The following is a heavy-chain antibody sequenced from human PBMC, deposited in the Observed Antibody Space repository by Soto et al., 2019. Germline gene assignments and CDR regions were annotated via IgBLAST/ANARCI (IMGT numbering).Heavy chain of an antibody. Sequence: EVQLVESGGGLVQPGGSLRLSCAASGFTFSSYDMHWVRQATGKGLEWVSAIGAAGDTYYPGSVEGRLTISREKAKNSLYLQMNSLRAGDTAVYYCARGINSYGSGSYPENWFDPWGQGTLVTVSS. J-gene: IGHJ5*02. CDR3: ARGINSYGSGSYPENWFDP. D-gene: IGHD3-10*01. CDR1: GFTFSSYD. V-gene: IGHV3-13*01. CDR2: IGAAGDT.